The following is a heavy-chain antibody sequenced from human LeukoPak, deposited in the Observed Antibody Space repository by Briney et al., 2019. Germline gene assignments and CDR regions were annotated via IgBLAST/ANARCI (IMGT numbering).Heavy chain of an antibody. CDR1: GGSLRSYF. CDR3: VKEGGFYNTVGDYYYYYHMVV. V-gene: IGHV4-34*01. D-gene: IGHD5-24*01. Sequence: SETLSLTCAVYGGSLRSYFWGWDRQSPGKGLEWLGDINRSGRTRYNPSFESRVSISVDTSKSQFSLRLASVTAADTAVYYCVKEGGFYNTVGDYYYYYHMVVWGKGTPVTVSS. J-gene: IGHJ6*03. CDR2: INRSGRT.